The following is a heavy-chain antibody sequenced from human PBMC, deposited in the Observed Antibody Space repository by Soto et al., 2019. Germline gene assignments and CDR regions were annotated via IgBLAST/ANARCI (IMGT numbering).Heavy chain of an antibody. CDR2: IIPIFGTA. V-gene: IGHV1-69*13. Sequence: SVKVSCKASGGTFSSYAISWVRQAPGQGLEWMGGIIPIFGTANYAQKFQGRVTITADEATSTADMELSSLRSEDTAVYYCARAYYYDSRVYSAGGAFEIGGQGTMVTV. CDR3: ARAYYYDSRVYSAGGAFEI. J-gene: IGHJ3*02. CDR1: GGTFSSYA. D-gene: IGHD3-22*01.